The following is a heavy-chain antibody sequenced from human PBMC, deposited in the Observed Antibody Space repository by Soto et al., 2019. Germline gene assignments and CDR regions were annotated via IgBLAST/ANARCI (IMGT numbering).Heavy chain of an antibody. V-gene: IGHV4-59*12. CDR3: ARGAGQLVPWYYYYMDV. Sequence: QVQLQESGPGLLKPSETLSLTCTVPGGSISSYYWSWIRQPPGKGLECIGYIYYSGSTNYNPSLKGGVTISVDMSKNQFAVKVSCVAAADTAVYYGARGAGQLVPWYYYYMDVWGKGTTVTVSS. D-gene: IGHD6-13*01. CDR1: GGSISSYY. J-gene: IGHJ6*03. CDR2: IYYSGST.